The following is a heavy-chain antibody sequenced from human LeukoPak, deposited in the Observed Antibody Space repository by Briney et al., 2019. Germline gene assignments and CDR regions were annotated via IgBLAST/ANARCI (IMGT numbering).Heavy chain of an antibody. Sequence: GGSLRLSCAASGFTFSSYAMHWVRQAPGKGLEWVAVISYDGSNKYYADSVKGRFTISRDNAKNSLYPQMNSLRAEDTAVYYCARDSTTNPDAFDIWGQGTMVTVSS. D-gene: IGHD2-8*01. CDR1: GFTFSSYA. CDR3: ARDSTTNPDAFDI. CDR2: ISYDGSNK. J-gene: IGHJ3*02. V-gene: IGHV3-30-3*01.